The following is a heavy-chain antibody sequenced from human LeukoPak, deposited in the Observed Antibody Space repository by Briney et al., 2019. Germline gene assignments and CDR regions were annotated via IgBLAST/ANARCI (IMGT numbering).Heavy chain of an antibody. CDR3: ARRGIGKQWLARSDNWFDP. J-gene: IGHJ5*02. CDR1: GFTFSSHA. CDR2: ISYDGSTK. Sequence: PGRSLRLSCAASGFTFSSHALHWVRQAPGKGLEWVAVISYDGSTKYYADSVKGRFTISRDNAKNSLYLQMNSLRAADTAVYYCARRGIGKQWLARSDNWFDPWGQGTLVTVSS. D-gene: IGHD6-19*01. V-gene: IGHV3-30*04.